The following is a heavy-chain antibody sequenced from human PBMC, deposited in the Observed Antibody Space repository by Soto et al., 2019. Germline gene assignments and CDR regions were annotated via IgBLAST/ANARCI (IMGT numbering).Heavy chain of an antibody. CDR3: AKGISSSWLYYYYYYGMDV. Sequence: GGSLRLSCAASGFTFSSCGMHWVRQAPGKGLEWVAVIWYDGSNKYYADSVKGRFTISRDNSKNTLYLQMNSLRAEDTAVYYCAKGISSSWLYYYYYYGMDVWGQGTTVTVSS. CDR1: GFTFSSCG. CDR2: IWYDGSNK. V-gene: IGHV3-33*06. J-gene: IGHJ6*02. D-gene: IGHD6-13*01.